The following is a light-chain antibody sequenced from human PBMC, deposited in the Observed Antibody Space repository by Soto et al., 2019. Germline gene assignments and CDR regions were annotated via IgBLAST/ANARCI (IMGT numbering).Light chain of an antibody. V-gene: IGKV1-5*01. CDR1: QSISSW. Sequence: DIQMTQSPSNLSASVGDRVTITCRASQSISSWLAWYKQKPGKAPKFLIYDASSLESGVPSRFSGSGSGTEFTLTISSLHPDDFATYYCQQYNTYSPTFGQGTKVEIK. CDR3: QQYNTYSPT. J-gene: IGKJ1*01. CDR2: DAS.